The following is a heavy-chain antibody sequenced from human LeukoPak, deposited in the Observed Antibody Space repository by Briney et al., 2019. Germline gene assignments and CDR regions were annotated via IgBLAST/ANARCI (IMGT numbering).Heavy chain of an antibody. CDR1: GGSFSGYY. D-gene: IGHD3-10*01. Sequence: SSETLSLTCAVYGGSFSGYYWSWIRQPPGKGLEWIGEINHSRSTKYNPSLKSRVTISVDTSKNQFSLKLSSVTAADTAVYYCARRLGRKFGERFYYYHYMDVWGKGTTVTISS. V-gene: IGHV4-34*01. CDR3: ARRLGRKFGERFYYYHYMDV. CDR2: INHSRST. J-gene: IGHJ6*03.